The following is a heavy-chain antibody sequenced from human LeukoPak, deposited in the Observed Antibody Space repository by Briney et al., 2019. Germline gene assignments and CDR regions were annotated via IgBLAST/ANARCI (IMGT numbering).Heavy chain of an antibody. CDR1: GFTFSDFY. V-gene: IGHV3-11*01. CDR2: ISNSGSAI. J-gene: IGHJ4*02. CDR3: ARSADSSGYFREITLYYFDY. Sequence: GGSLRLSCAASGFTFSDFYMTWIRQAPGKGLEWVSYISNSGSAIYYADSVKGRFTISRDNAKNSLYLQMNSLRAEDTAVYYCARSADSSGYFREITLYYFDYWGQGTLVTVSS. D-gene: IGHD3-22*01.